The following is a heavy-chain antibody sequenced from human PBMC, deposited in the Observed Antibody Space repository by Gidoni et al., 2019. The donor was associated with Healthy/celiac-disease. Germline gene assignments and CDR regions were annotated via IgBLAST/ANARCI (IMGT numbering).Heavy chain of an antibody. V-gene: IGHV4-61*02. Sequence: QVQLQESGPGLVKPSQTLSLTCTVSGGSISSGSYYWSWIRQPAGKGLEWIGRIYTSGSTNYNPSLKSRVTISVDTSKNQFSLKLSSVTAADTAVYYCARDEGIAGYYYGMDVWGQGTTVTVSS. D-gene: IGHD6-13*01. CDR2: IYTSGST. J-gene: IGHJ6*02. CDR3: ARDEGIAGYYYGMDV. CDR1: GGSISSGSYY.